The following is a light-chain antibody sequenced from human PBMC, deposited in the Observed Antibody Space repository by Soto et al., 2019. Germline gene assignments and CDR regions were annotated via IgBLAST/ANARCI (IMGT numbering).Light chain of an antibody. CDR1: QSISTY. CDR2: AAS. J-gene: IGKJ5*01. CDR3: QQTYTYPNT. Sequence: DIQMTQSPPSLSASVGDRVTITCRASQSISTYLSWYHQEPRKAPRLVIYAASSLQSGVSSRFSGSGSGTEFTLTISSLQREDFGTYYCQQTYTYPNTFGQGTRLEIK. V-gene: IGKV1-39*01.